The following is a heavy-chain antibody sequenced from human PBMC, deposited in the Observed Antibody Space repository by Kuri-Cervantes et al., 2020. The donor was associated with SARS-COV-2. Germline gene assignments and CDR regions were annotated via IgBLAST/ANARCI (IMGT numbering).Heavy chain of an antibody. D-gene: IGHD6-19*01. V-gene: IGHV4-38-2*01. CDR3: ARVPSAGPVAGGADY. J-gene: IGHJ4*02. Sequence: SETLSLTCAVSGYSISSGYYWGWIRQPPGKGLEWIGSIYHSGSTYYNPSLKSRVTISVDTSKNQFSLKLSSVTAADTAVYFCARVPSAGPVAGGADYWGQGTLVTVSS. CDR1: GYSISSGYY. CDR2: IYHSGST.